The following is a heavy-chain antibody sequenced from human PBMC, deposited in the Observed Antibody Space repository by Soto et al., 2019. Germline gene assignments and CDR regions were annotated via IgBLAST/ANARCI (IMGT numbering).Heavy chain of an antibody. CDR1: GYRFTSYG. D-gene: IGHD3-22*01. V-gene: IGHV1-18*01. CDR2: ISAYDGNT. Sequence: QAQLVQSGAEVKRPGDSVKVSGRASGYRFTSYGINWVRQAPGQGLEWLGWISAYDGNTNYAQILQGRVSMTTDTSANTAYMELRSLRADDTAMYYCARGGYYDSSGSRNYYYYGMNVWGQGTTVTVSS. CDR3: ARGGYYDSSGSRNYYYYGMNV. J-gene: IGHJ6*02.